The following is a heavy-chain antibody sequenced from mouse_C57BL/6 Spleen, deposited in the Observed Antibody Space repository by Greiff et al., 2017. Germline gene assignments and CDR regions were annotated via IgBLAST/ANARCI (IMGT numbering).Heavy chain of an antibody. V-gene: IGHV1-50*01. CDR3: ARRVLTGPYYFDY. J-gene: IGHJ2*01. Sequence: QVQLQQPGAELVKPGASVKLSCKASGYTFTSYWMQWVKQRPGQGLEWIGEIDPSDSYTNYNQKFKGKATLTVDTSSSTADLQLSSLTSEDSAVYYCARRVLTGPYYFDYWGQGTTLTVSS. CDR2: IDPSDSYT. CDR1: GYTFTSYW. D-gene: IGHD4-1*01.